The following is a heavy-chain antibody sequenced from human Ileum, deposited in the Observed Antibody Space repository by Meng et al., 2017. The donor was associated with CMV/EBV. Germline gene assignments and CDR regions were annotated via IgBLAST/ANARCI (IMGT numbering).Heavy chain of an antibody. D-gene: IGHD4-17*01. Sequence: FSRASRAGGVGWIRQPPGKALEWIALLYWDGDRRLSPSLRNRLTITKDTSKNQVVLTLTNMDPADTGTYYCAHRPTTVSFYWYFDVWGRGTLVTVSS. CDR2: LYWDGDR. J-gene: IGHJ2*01. V-gene: IGHV2-5*02. CDR1: FSRASRAGG. CDR3: AHRPTTVSFYWYFDV.